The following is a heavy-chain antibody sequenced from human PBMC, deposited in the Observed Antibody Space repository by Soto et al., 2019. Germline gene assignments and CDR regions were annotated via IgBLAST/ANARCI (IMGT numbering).Heavy chain of an antibody. CDR1: GFTFSSYA. J-gene: IGHJ6*03. Sequence: EVQLLESGGGLVQPGGSLRLSCAASGFTFSSYAMSWVRQAPGKGLEWVSAISGSGGSTYYADSVKGRFTISRDNSKNTLYLQMNSLRAEDTAVYYCAKASEDIVVVVAATPGYYYYMDVWGKGTTVTASS. CDR2: ISGSGGST. V-gene: IGHV3-23*01. CDR3: AKASEDIVVVVAATPGYYYYMDV. D-gene: IGHD2-15*01.